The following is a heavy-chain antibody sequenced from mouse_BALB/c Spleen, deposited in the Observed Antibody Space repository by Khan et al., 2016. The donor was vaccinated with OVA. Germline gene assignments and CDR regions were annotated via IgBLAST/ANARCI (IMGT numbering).Heavy chain of an antibody. Sequence: EVKLLESGPGLVKPSQSLSLTCTVTGYSITSGYAWNWIRQFPGNKLEWMGYISYSGVTGYTPSLKSRISITRDTSTNQFFMQLNSVTTEDTATYYCARGNGDGYYFDYWGQGTTLTVSA. V-gene: IGHV3-2*02. CDR2: ISYSGVT. CDR3: ARGNGDGYYFDY. CDR1: GYSITSGYA. J-gene: IGHJ2*01.